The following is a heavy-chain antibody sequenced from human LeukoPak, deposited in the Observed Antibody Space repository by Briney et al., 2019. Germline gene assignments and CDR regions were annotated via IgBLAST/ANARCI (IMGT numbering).Heavy chain of an antibody. V-gene: IGHV4-59*08. D-gene: IGHD2-2*01. J-gene: IGHJ4*02. Sequence: SETLSLTCTVSGGSISSYYWSWIRQPPGKGLEWIGYIYYSGSTYYNPSLKSRVAISVDTSKNQFSLKLSSVTAADTAVYYCARQGDIVVVPAAASYWGQGTPVTVSS. CDR2: IYYSGST. CDR3: ARQGDIVVVPAAASY. CDR1: GGSISSYY.